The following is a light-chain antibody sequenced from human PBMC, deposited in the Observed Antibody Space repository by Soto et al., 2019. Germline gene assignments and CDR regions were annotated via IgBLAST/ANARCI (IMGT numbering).Light chain of an antibody. J-gene: IGKJ1*01. V-gene: IGKV1-39*01. CDR2: SAS. CDR1: QTISTY. CDR3: QHYNSYSEA. Sequence: DIQMTQFPSSLSASVGDRVTITCRASQTISTYLNWYQQQSGKAPKLLIYSASTLQSGVPSRFSGSGSGTEFTLTISSLQPDDFATYYCQHYNSYSEAFGQGTKVDIK.